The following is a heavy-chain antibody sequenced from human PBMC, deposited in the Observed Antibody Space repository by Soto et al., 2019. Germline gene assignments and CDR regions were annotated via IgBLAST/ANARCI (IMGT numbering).Heavy chain of an antibody. D-gene: IGHD1-7*01. Sequence: MQLVQCGSEVRQPGTSVKVACQSSGFTCSNSAVQWVRQVRGQRPEWMGWIVVDSNKTQYAHQFEARVTITRDMSTSRAYVELISLRSDDPAISYGAAIISRYNWNSNHWGPGTLVAVAS. CDR2: IVVDSNKT. V-gene: IGHV1-58*01. CDR1: GFTCSNSA. J-gene: IGHJ5*02. CDR3: AAIISRYNWNSNH.